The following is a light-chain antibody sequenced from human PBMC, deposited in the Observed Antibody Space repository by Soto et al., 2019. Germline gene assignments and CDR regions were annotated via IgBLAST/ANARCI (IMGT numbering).Light chain of an antibody. CDR3: QQRSNWSIT. CDR2: YTS. V-gene: IGKV3-11*01. J-gene: IGKJ5*01. CDR1: QYVGTR. Sequence: EIVLTQSPATLSSSPGETATLSCRASQYVGTRLAWYQHKPGQAPRLLIYYTSNRATGIPARFSGSGSGTDFTLTISSLAPEDFAVYYCQQRSNWSITFGQGTRLEIK.